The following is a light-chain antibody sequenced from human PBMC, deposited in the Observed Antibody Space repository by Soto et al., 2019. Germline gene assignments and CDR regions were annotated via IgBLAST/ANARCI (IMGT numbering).Light chain of an antibody. V-gene: IGKV3-20*01. CDR2: GAS. Sequence: EIVLTHSPGTLSLSPGERDTLSCRAIQSVSSRYLAWYQQKPGQAPRLFISGASTRATGIPDRFSGSGSGTDFTLTISRLEPEDFAVYYCQQYGNSRWTFGQGTKVDIK. CDR3: QQYGNSRWT. CDR1: QSVSSRY. J-gene: IGKJ1*01.